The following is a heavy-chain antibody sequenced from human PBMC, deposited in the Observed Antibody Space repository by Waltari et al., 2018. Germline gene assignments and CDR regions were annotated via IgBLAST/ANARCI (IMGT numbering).Heavy chain of an antibody. J-gene: IGHJ3*01. CDR1: GDSIMKNNYH. CDR2: IYNSGTT. Sequence: QLQESGPGLVKPSETVSLTCSVSGDSIMKNNYHWGWSRQPPGKGLEWIGSIYNSGTTYYNPSLKSRVTISLDASRNQFSLRLSSVTAADTAVYYCARASTAIFGVVITGYNIWGQGTVVTVSS. D-gene: IGHD3-3*01. CDR3: ARASTAIFGVVITGYNI. V-gene: IGHV4-39*07.